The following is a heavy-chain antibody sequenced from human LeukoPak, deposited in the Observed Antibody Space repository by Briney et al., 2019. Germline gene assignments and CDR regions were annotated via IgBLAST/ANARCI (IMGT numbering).Heavy chain of an antibody. V-gene: IGHV3-74*01. CDR3: ARDSTYYDFWSGYSAYYYYGMDV. D-gene: IGHD3-3*01. CDR2: INSDGSST. J-gene: IGHJ6*02. Sequence: GGSLRLSCAASGFTFSSYWMSWVRQAPGKGLVWVSRINSDGSSTSYADSVKGRFTISRDNAKNTLYLQMNSLRAEDTAVYYCARDSTYYDFWSGYSAYYYYGMDVWGQGTTVTVSS. CDR1: GFTFSSYW.